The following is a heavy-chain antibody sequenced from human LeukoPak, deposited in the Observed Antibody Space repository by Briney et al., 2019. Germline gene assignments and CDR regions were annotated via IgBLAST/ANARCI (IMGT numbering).Heavy chain of an antibody. J-gene: IGHJ5*02. D-gene: IGHD3-16*01. V-gene: IGHV6-1*01. CDR3: ARGGTLAEGWFDP. Sequence: SQTLSLTCALSGDSVSSNSAAWNWLRQSPSRGLEWLGRTYYRSKYYNEYAVSVKSRITINPDTYKNQFSLQLNSVTPEDTAVYYCARGGTLAEGWFDPWGQGTLVTVSS. CDR2: TYYRSKYYN. CDR1: GDSVSSNSAA.